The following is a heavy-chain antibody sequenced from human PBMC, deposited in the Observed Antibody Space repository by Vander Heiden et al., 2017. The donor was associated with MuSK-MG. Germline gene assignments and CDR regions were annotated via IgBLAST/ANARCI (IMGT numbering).Heavy chain of an antibody. CDR1: GFAFDDYG. V-gene: IGHV3-20*01. Sequence: EVQLVESGGGVVRPGGSLRLACAASGFAFDDYGLSWVRPAPGKGLEWVAGINWKGGSTGYADAVKGRFTISRDNAKNALYLQMNSLRAEDTALYHCARDHSGSYSPWGQGTLVTVSS. J-gene: IGHJ5*02. D-gene: IGHD1-26*01. CDR2: INWKGGST. CDR3: ARDHSGSYSP.